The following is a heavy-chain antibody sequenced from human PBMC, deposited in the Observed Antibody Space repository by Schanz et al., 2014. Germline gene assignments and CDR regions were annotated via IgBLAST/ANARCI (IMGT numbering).Heavy chain of an antibody. V-gene: IGHV3-11*01. CDR1: GFTFADYY. CDR2: VSSYDTTV. Sequence: QVQLLESGGGLFKPGGSLRLSCAGSGFTFADYYMTWIRQAPGKGLEWISYVSSYDTTVSYADSVKGRFTILRDNAKNSVYLQMNSLRVEDTAVYYCAKVREWWPYYFDYWGQGTLVTVSS. D-gene: IGHD2-15*01. CDR3: AKVREWWPYYFDY. J-gene: IGHJ4*02.